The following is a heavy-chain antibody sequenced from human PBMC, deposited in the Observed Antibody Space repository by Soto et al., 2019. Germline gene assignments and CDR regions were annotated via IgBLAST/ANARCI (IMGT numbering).Heavy chain of an antibody. CDR1: GFTFSTYA. J-gene: IGHJ4*02. CDR2: ISAGGGST. V-gene: IGHV3-23*01. Sequence: QAGGSLRLSCAASGFTFSTYAMSWVRQAPGEGPEWVSTISAGGGSTYYADSVRGRFTISRDNSQNTLYLQMHSLRAEDAAVYYCASYYYFNSGSLRNFDYWGQGTLVTVSS. D-gene: IGHD3-22*01. CDR3: ASYYYFNSGSLRNFDY.